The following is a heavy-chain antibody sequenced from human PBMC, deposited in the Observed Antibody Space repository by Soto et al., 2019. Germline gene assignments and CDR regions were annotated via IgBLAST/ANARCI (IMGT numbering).Heavy chain of an antibody. CDR2: INGDGGFT. Sequence: GGSLRLSCAASGFAFSTHWMHWVRLVPGKGLVWVSRINGDGGFTTYADSVKGRFTISRDNTKNTLYLQMNSLRAEDTAVYYCARLAVAGTRYGLDVWGRGTTVTVSS. J-gene: IGHJ6*02. D-gene: IGHD6-19*01. V-gene: IGHV3-74*01. CDR1: GFAFSTHW. CDR3: ARLAVAGTRYGLDV.